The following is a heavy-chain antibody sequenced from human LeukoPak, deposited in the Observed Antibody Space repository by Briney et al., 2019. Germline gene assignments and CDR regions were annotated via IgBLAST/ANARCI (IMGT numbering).Heavy chain of an antibody. D-gene: IGHD6-13*01. CDR1: GGSISSYY. CDR2: IYYSGST. Sequence: SETLSLTCTVSGGSISSYYWSWIRQPPGKGLEWIGYIYYSGSTNYNPSLKSRVTISVDTSKNQFSLKLSSVTAADTAVYYCARGLNEGRLAAAGIRTNWFDPWGQGTLVTVSS. CDR3: ARGLNEGRLAAAGIRTNWFDP. J-gene: IGHJ5*02. V-gene: IGHV4-59*01.